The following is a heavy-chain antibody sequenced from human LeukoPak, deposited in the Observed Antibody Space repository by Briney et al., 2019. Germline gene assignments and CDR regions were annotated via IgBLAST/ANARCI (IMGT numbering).Heavy chain of an antibody. Sequence: GGSLRLSCAASGFTFSSYGMHWVRQAPGKGLEWVAVISYDGSNKYYADSVKVRFTISRDNSKNTLYLQMNSLRAEDTAVYYCANSKGLRYFDWPLDYWGQGTLVTVSS. CDR2: ISYDGSNK. J-gene: IGHJ4*02. D-gene: IGHD3-9*01. V-gene: IGHV3-30*18. CDR3: ANSKGLRYFDWPLDY. CDR1: GFTFSSYG.